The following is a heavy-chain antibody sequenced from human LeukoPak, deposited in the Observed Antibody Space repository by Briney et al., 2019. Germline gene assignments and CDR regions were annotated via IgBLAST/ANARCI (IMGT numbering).Heavy chain of an antibody. CDR2: IRSKANSYAT. CDR3: TRLGDCSSTSCYNDY. CDR1: GFTFSGSA. J-gene: IGHJ4*02. V-gene: IGHV3-73*01. Sequence: TGGSLRLSCAASGFTFSGSAMHWVRQASGKGLEWVGRIRSKANSYATAYAASVKGRFTISRDDSKNTAYLQMNSLKTEDTAVYYCTRLGDCSSTSCYNDYWGQGTLVTVSS. D-gene: IGHD2-2*02.